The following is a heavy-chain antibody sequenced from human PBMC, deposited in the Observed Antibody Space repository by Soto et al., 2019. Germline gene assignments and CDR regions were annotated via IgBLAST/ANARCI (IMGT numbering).Heavy chain of an antibody. J-gene: IGHJ6*02. V-gene: IGHV3-30*18. Sequence: QVQLVESGGGVVQPGRSLRLSCAASGFTFSSYGMHWVRQAPGKGLEWVAVISYDGSNKYYADSVKGRFTISRDNSKNTLDLQMNSLRAEYTAVYYCAKDRVRAVVVPAADYSYYGMDVWGQGTTVTVSS. CDR1: GFTFSSYG. CDR2: ISYDGSNK. D-gene: IGHD2-2*01. CDR3: AKDRVRAVVVPAADYSYYGMDV.